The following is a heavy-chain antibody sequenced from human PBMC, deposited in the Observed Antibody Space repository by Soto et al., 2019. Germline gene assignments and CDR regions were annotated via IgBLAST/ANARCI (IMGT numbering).Heavy chain of an antibody. CDR2: ISASGGGT. CDR1: GFTFSNYA. D-gene: IGHD6-19*01. CDR3: AKDISSGWYSYFDY. J-gene: IGHJ4*02. V-gene: IGHV3-23*01. Sequence: EVHLLESGGGLVQPGGSLRLSCAASGFTFSNYAMSWVRQAPGKGLEWVSAISASGGGTYYADSVRGRFTISRDNSKNTLYLQMSSLRAEDTAIYYCAKDISSGWYSYFDYWGPGTLVTVSS.